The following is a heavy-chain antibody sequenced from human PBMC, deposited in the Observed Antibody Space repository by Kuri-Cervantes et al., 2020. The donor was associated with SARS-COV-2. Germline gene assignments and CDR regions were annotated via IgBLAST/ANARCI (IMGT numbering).Heavy chain of an antibody. J-gene: IGHJ2*01. CDR1: GGSISSYY. Sequence: SETLSLTCTVSGGSISSYYWSWIRQPAGKGLEWIGRIYTSGSTNYNPSLKSRVTISVDTSKNQFSLQLNSVTPEDTAVYYCARDPETSWYFDLWGRGTLVTVSS. CDR2: IYTSGST. D-gene: IGHD1-7*01. V-gene: IGHV4-4*07. CDR3: ARDPETSWYFDL.